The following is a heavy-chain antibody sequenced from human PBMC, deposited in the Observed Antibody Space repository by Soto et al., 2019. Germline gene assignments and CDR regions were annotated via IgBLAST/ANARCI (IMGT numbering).Heavy chain of an antibody. CDR3: AREALDSGYSSTHYYYYGMDV. Sequence: GGSLRLSCAASGFTFSSYAMHWVRQAPGKGLEWVAVISYDGSNKYYADSVKGRFTISRDNSKNTLYLQMNSLRAEDTAVYYCAREALDSGYSSTHYYYYGMDVWGQGTTVTVSS. D-gene: IGHD6-13*01. CDR1: GFTFSSYA. V-gene: IGHV3-30-3*01. J-gene: IGHJ6*02. CDR2: ISYDGSNK.